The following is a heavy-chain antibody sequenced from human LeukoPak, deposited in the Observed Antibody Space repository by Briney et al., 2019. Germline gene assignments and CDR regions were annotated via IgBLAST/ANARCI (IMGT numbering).Heavy chain of an antibody. CDR2: IYYSGST. D-gene: IGHD3-22*01. CDR3: ARVFYRRDDSSGYCYVYGMDV. CDR1: GXSMRSYY. J-gene: IGHJ6*02. V-gene: IGHV4-59*01. Sequence: SETLSLTCSVSGXSMRSYYGSWIRQPPGKGLEWIGYIYYSGSTNYNPSLKSRVTISVDTSKNQFSLKLSSVTAADTAVYYCARVFYRRDDSSGYCYVYGMDVWGQGTTVTVSS.